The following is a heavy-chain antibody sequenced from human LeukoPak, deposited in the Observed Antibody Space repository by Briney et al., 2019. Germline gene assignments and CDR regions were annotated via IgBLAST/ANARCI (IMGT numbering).Heavy chain of an antibody. CDR2: IYTSGST. CDR1: GGSISSYY. Sequence: SETLSLTCTVSGGSISSYYWSWIRQPAGKGLEWIGRIYTSGSTNYNPSLKSRVTMSVDTSKNQFSLKLSSVTAADTAVYYCATGVGLYYYDSSGYVDAFDIWGQGTMVTASS. J-gene: IGHJ3*02. V-gene: IGHV4-4*07. CDR3: ATGVGLYYYDSSGYVDAFDI. D-gene: IGHD3-22*01.